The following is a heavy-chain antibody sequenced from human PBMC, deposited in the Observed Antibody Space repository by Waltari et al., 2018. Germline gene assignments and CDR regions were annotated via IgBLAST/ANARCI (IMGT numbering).Heavy chain of an antibody. Sequence: QVQLVQSGAEVKKPGSSVKVSCKASGGTFSSYAISWVRPAPGQGLEWMGGIIPICGTANDAQKFKGRVTITTDESTSTAYMELSSLRSEDMAVYYCARDLDSSSWYGAFDIWGQGTMVTVSS. D-gene: IGHD6-13*01. CDR3: ARDLDSSSWYGAFDI. CDR1: GGTFSSYA. J-gene: IGHJ3*02. CDR2: IIPICGTA. V-gene: IGHV1-69*05.